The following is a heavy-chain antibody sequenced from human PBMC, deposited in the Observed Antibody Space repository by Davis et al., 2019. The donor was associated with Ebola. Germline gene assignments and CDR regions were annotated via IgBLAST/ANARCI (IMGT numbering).Heavy chain of an antibody. CDR3: ARLEAIGHYDILTGYYLRSNWFDP. V-gene: IGHV3-7*01. D-gene: IGHD3-9*01. J-gene: IGHJ5*02. CDR1: GFTFSSYW. Sequence: GESLKISCAASGFTFSSYWMSWVRQAPGKGLEWVANIKQDGSEKYYVDSVKGRFTISRDNAKNSLYLQMNSLRAEDTAVYYCARLEAIGHYDILTGYYLRSNWFDPWGQGTLVTVSS. CDR2: IKQDGSEK.